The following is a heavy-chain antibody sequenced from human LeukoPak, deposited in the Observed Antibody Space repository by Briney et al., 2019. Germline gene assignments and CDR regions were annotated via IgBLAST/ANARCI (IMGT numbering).Heavy chain of an antibody. V-gene: IGHV3-74*01. J-gene: IGHJ5*02. CDR1: GFNFSTYW. D-gene: IGHD2/OR15-2a*01. CDR2: INTDGSAT. CDR3: AKEPREYCSSSACPNWLDP. Sequence: GGSLRLSCAVSGFNFSTYWIHWVRQAPGKGLVWVSLINTDGSATTYGDSAKGRFTVSRDNDKNSLFLEMNSLRVEDTAVYYCAKEPREYCSSSACPNWLDPWGQGALVTVS.